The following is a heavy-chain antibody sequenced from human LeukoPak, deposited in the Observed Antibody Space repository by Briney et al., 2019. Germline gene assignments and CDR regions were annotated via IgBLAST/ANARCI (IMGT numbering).Heavy chain of an antibody. J-gene: IGHJ4*02. Sequence: SGPTLVNPTQTLTLTCTFSGFSLSTSGMCVSWIRQPPGKALEWLALIDWDDDKYYSTSLETRLTISKDTSKNQVVLTMTNMDPVDTATYYCARMGSDLLYCSGGSCYGSRKADYFDYWGQGTLVTVSS. CDR1: GFSLSTSGMC. CDR2: IDWDDDK. V-gene: IGHV2-70*01. D-gene: IGHD2-15*01. CDR3: ARMGSDLLYCSGGSCYGSRKADYFDY.